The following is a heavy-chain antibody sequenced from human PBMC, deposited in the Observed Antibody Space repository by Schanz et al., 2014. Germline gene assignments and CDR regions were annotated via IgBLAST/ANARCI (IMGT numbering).Heavy chain of an antibody. CDR1: GFSVSTNY. Sequence: EVQLVESGGGVVQPGTSLRLSCAVSGFSVSTNYMSWARQAPGKGLEWISSLYINAGSTRYADSVKGRFFISRDSSKNTLFLQMNSLRADDTAIYFCARDEGRDGYNLAFDVWGQGTLVTVSS. CDR2: LYINAGST. V-gene: IGHV3-53*01. D-gene: IGHD2-21*01. J-gene: IGHJ3*01. CDR3: ARDEGRDGYNLAFDV.